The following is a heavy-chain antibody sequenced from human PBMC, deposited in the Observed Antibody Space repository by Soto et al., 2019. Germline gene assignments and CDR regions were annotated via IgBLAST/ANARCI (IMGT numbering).Heavy chain of an antibody. Sequence: VQVVESGGGLVKPGGSLRLSCAASGFTFSDYYMSWIRQAPGKGLEWVSFISSSSDSTKYADSVKGRFTISRDNAKNSLCLQLNSLRAEDTAVYYCARGGVKGTTSRGQVYNWGQGTLVTVSS. CDR2: ISSSSDST. V-gene: IGHV3-11*06. J-gene: IGHJ4*02. CDR1: GFTFSDYY. D-gene: IGHD1-7*01. CDR3: ARGGVKGTTSRGQVYN.